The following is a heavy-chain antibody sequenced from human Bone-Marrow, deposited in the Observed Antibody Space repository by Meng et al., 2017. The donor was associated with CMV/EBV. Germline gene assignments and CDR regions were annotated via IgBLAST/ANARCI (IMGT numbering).Heavy chain of an antibody. CDR3: AREYCSTTSCYPYFDF. V-gene: IGHV1-2*02. Sequence: SGYTFTGYYMHWVRPAPGQGLEWMGWINPNSGGTNYAQKFQGRVTMTRDTSISAAYMELSRLRSDDTAVYYCAREYCSTTSCYPYFDFWAQGTLVTVSS. D-gene: IGHD2-2*01. CDR1: GYTFTGYY. J-gene: IGHJ4*02. CDR2: INPNSGGT.